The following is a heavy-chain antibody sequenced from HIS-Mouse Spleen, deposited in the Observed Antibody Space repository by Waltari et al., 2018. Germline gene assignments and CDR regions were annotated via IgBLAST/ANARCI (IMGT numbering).Heavy chain of an antibody. CDR2: MNPNSGNT. Sequence: QVQLVQSGAEVKKPGASVKVSCKASGYTFTSYDINWVRQATGQGLEWMGWMNPNSGNTGYAQKFQGRVTMTRNTSISTAYMELSSLRSEDTAVYYCARGTFGIVVVVAEDWFDPWGQGTLVTVSS. V-gene: IGHV1-8*01. CDR3: ARGTFGIVVVVAEDWFDP. J-gene: IGHJ5*02. CDR1: GYTFTSYD. D-gene: IGHD2-15*01.